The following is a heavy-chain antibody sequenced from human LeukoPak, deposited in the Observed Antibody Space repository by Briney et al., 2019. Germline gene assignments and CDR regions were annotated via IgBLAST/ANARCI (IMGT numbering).Heavy chain of an antibody. D-gene: IGHD6-19*01. Sequence: PSETLSLTCTVSGGSISSYYWSWIRQPAGKGLEWIGRIYTSGSTNYNPSLKSRVTMSVDTSKNQFSLKLSSVTAADTAVYYCARAVKSSGWYGYYFDYRGQGTLVTVSS. CDR2: IYTSGST. CDR3: ARAVKSSGWYGYYFDY. CDR1: GGSISSYY. V-gene: IGHV4-4*07. J-gene: IGHJ4*02.